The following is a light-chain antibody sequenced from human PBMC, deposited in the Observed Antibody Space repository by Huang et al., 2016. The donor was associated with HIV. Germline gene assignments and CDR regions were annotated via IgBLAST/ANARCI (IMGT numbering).Light chain of an antibody. V-gene: IGKV3-15*01. CDR2: AAS. CDR3: QHYNHWPPLT. Sequence: EIVMTQSPATLSVSPGERATLSCRASQSVTNKVAWYQQRPGQSPRLLIFAASTRATGGPTRVSGSGSGTEFTLTISGLQSEDFGVYYCQHYNHWPPLTFGGGTKVEIK. J-gene: IGKJ4*01. CDR1: QSVTNK.